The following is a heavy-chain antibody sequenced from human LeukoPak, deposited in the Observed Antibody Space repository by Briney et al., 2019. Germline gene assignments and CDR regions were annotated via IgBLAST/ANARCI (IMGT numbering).Heavy chain of an antibody. D-gene: IGHD2-2*03. Sequence: PGGSLRLSCAASGFTLSSYAMSCVRQAPGKGLECVSTLSGSGGETYYADSVKGRFTISRDNSKNTLFLQMNSLRAEDTAIYYCTKDPLGYCSSTSCQWPFEYWGQGTLVTVSS. J-gene: IGHJ4*02. V-gene: IGHV3-23*01. CDR1: GFTLSSYA. CDR2: LSGSGGET. CDR3: TKDPLGYCSSTSCQWPFEY.